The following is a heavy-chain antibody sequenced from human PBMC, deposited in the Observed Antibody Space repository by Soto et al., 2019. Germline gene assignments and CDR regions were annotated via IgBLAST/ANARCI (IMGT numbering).Heavy chain of an antibody. J-gene: IGHJ6*02. CDR3: ARDRAYCGGDCYPPNYYYYGMDV. CDR1: GYTFTGYY. D-gene: IGHD2-21*02. V-gene: IGHV1-2*02. Sequence: ASVKVSCKASGYTFTGYYMHWVRQAPGQGLEWMGWINPNSGGTNYAQKFQARVTMTRDTSISTAYMELSRLRSDDTAVYYCARDRAYCGGDCYPPNYYYYGMDVWGQGTTVTVSS. CDR2: INPNSGGT.